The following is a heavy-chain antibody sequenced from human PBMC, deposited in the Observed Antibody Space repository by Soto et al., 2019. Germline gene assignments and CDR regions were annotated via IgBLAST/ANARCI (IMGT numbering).Heavy chain of an antibody. V-gene: IGHV2-5*02. J-gene: IGHJ4*02. CDR1: GFSLSTSGVG. Sequence: SGPTLVNPTQTLTLTCTFSGFSLSTSGVGVGWIRQPPGKALEWLALIYWDDDKRYSPSLKSRLTITKDTSKNQVVLTMTNMDPVDTATYYCARRCDYGSGSQKYPFDVWGKGTLVTVSS. CDR3: ARRCDYGSGSQKYPFDV. D-gene: IGHD3-10*01. CDR2: IYWDDDK.